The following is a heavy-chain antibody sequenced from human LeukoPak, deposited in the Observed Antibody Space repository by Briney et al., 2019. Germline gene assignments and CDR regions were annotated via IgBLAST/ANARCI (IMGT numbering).Heavy chain of an antibody. Sequence: HPGGSLRLSCAASGFTFSGSMVHWVRQASGRGLEWVGHIRPKANNYATAYAASVKGRFAISRDDSKNTAYLQLNSLKTEDTAVYYCSRHEALPGYYWGHRNPVTVSS. V-gene: IGHV3-73*01. J-gene: IGHJ4*01. CDR2: IRPKANNYAT. CDR1: GFTFSGSM. D-gene: IGHD6-19*01. CDR3: SRHEALPGYY.